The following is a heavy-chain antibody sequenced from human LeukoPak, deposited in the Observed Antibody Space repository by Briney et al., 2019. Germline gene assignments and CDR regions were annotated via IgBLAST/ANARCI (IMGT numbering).Heavy chain of an antibody. J-gene: IGHJ4*02. CDR1: GFTFSSYW. CDR2: IKQDGSEK. CDR3: ARSYSSGWYYHISYYFDY. D-gene: IGHD6-19*01. V-gene: IGHV3-7*03. Sequence: PGGSLRLSCAASGFTFSSYWMSWVRQAPGKGLEWVANIKQDGSEKYYVDSVKGRFTISRDNAKNSLYLQMNSLRAEDTAVYYCARSYSSGWYYHISYYFDYWGQGTLVTVSS.